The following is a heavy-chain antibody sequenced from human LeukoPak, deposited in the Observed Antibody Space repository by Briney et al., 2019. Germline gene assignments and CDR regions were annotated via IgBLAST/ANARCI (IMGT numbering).Heavy chain of an antibody. Sequence: SETLSLTCAVYGGSFSGYYWCWIRQPPGKGLEWIGEINHSGSTNYNPSLKSRVTISVDTSKNQFSLKLSSVTAADTAVYYCARLPRAYSSGWYYFDYWGQGTLVTVSS. D-gene: IGHD6-19*01. CDR1: GGSFSGYY. CDR2: INHSGST. V-gene: IGHV4-34*01. J-gene: IGHJ4*02. CDR3: ARLPRAYSSGWYYFDY.